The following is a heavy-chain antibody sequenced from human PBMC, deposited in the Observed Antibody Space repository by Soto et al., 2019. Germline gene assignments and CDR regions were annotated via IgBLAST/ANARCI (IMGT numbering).Heavy chain of an antibody. CDR2: ISLYSDGT. V-gene: IGHV1-18*01. J-gene: IGHJ5*02. Sequence: ASVKVSCKTSGYTFSNYGIAWVRQAPGQPLEWLGWISLYSDGTNYAQKFQGRVSMTTDTSTTTAYMELRSLRSDDTAVYYCARVVPGAEAWFGPWGQGTLVTVS. CDR3: ARVVPGAEAWFGP. CDR1: GYTFSNYG. D-gene: IGHD2-2*01.